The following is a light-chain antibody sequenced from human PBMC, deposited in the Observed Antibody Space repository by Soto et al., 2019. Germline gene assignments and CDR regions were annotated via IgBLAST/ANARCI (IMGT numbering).Light chain of an antibody. CDR1: NIGSKS. J-gene: IGLJ1*01. V-gene: IGLV3-21*04. Sequence: SSELTQPPSVSVAPGKTARITCGGNNIGSKSVHWYQQKPGQAPVLVIYYDSDRPSGIPERFSGSNSGNTATLTISRVEAGDEADYYCQVWDSSSDPRVFGTGTKLTVL. CDR2: YDS. CDR3: QVWDSSSDPRV.